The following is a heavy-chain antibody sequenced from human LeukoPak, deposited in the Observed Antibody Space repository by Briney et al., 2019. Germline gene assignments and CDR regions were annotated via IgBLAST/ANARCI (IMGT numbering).Heavy chain of an antibody. CDR3: AREFSDFWSGYYLDY. CDR1: GLTFSSYW. D-gene: IGHD3-3*01. J-gene: IGHJ4*02. V-gene: IGHV3-7*01. CDR2: IKQDGSEK. Sequence: GGSLRLSCAASGLTFSSYWMSWVRQAPGKGLEWVANIKQDGSEKYYVDSVKGRFTISRDNAKNSLYLQMNSLRAEDTAVYYCAREFSDFWSGYYLDYWGQGTLVTVSS.